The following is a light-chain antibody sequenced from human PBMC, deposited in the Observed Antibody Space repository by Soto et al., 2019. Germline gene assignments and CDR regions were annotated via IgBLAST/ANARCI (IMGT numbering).Light chain of an antibody. J-gene: IGKJ1*01. CDR2: GAS. CDR1: QLISTY. CDR3: QRYGG. Sequence: MQMTQSPSSLSASVGDRVAITCRASQLISTYLNWYQLKPGKAPKLLIYGASSLQTGVPSRFSGSGSGTDFTLTISRLEPEDFAVYYCQRYGGFGQGTKVDIK. V-gene: IGKV1-39*02.